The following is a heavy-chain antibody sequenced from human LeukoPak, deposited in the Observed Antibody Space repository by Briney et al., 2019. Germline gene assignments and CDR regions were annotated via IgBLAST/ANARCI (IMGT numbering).Heavy chain of an antibody. CDR1: GFTFSSYG. Sequence: PGRSLRLSCAASGFTFSSYGMHWVRQAPGKGLEWVAVISYDGSNKYYADSVKGRFTISRDNSKNTLYLQMNSLRAEDTAVYYCARDRSGYFQNWGQGTLVTVSS. V-gene: IGHV3-30*03. CDR3: ARDRSGYFQN. J-gene: IGHJ1*01. CDR2: ISYDGSNK. D-gene: IGHD3-3*01.